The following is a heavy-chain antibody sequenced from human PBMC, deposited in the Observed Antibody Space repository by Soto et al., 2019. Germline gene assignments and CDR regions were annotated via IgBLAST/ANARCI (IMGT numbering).Heavy chain of an antibody. Sequence: GGSLRLSCAASGLTFSSYGMHWVRQAPGKGLEWVAVISYDGSNKYYADSVKGRFTISRDNSKNTLYLQMNSLRAEDTAVYYCAKDRTGAVALFDYWGQGTLVTVSS. J-gene: IGHJ4*02. D-gene: IGHD6-19*01. CDR3: AKDRTGAVALFDY. CDR2: ISYDGSNK. V-gene: IGHV3-30*18. CDR1: GLTFSSYG.